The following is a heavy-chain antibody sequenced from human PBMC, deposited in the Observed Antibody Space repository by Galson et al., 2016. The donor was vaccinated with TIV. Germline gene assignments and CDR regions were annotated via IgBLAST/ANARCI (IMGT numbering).Heavy chain of an antibody. CDR2: ISAYNGNT. CDR1: GYTFTSYG. V-gene: IGHV1-18*04. D-gene: IGHD3-9*01. J-gene: IGHJ4*02. Sequence: SVKVSCKASGYTFTSYGVSWVRQAPGQGLEWLGWISAYNGNTNYAQKLQGRVTMTTDTSTSTAYMELRSLRSDDTAVYFCARDRRVILTGCLLDYWGQGTLVTVSS. CDR3: ARDRRVILTGCLLDY.